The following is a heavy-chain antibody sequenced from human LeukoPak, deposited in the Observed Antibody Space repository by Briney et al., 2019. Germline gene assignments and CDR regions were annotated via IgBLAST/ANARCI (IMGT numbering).Heavy chain of an antibody. CDR3: ARGGFSHGFDV. V-gene: IGHV3-74*01. D-gene: IGHD5-12*01. J-gene: IGHJ3*01. CDR2: INSDGSDT. Sequence: GGSLRLSCAASGFTFSTYWIHLVRQAPGKGLVWVSRINSDGSDTIYADSVKGRFTISRDNAKNTLYLQMNSLRTDDTAVYYCARGGFSHGFDVWGQGTVVTVSS. CDR1: GFTFSTYW.